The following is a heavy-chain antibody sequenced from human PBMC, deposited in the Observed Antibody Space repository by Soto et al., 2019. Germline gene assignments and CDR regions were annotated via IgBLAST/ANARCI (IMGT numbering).Heavy chain of an antibody. CDR1: GYTFTSYG. D-gene: IGHD2-15*01. Sequence: ASVKVSCKASGYTFTSYGISWVRQAPGQGLEWMGWISAYNGNTNYAQKLQGRVTMATDTTTSTAYMELRSLRSEDTAVYYCARDLGYCSGGSCYGYFDYWGQGTLVTVSS. CDR2: ISAYNGNT. CDR3: ARDLGYCSGGSCYGYFDY. V-gene: IGHV1-18*01. J-gene: IGHJ4*02.